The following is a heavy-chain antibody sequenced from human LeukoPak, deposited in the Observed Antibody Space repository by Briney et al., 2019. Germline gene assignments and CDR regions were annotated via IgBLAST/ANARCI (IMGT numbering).Heavy chain of an antibody. D-gene: IGHD3-3*01. CDR1: GFTFSSYS. J-gene: IGHJ4*02. CDR3: ARGSFDFWSGYRTNVDY. Sequence: GGSLRLSCAASGFTFSSYSMNWVRQAPGKGLEWVSFISSSSSYIYYADSVKGRFTISRDNDKNSLYLQMNSLRAEDTAVYYCARGSFDFWSGYRTNVDYWGQGTLVTVSS. V-gene: IGHV3-21*01. CDR2: ISSSSSYI.